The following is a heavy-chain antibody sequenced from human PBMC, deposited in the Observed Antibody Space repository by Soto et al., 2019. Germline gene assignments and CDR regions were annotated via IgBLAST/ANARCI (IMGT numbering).Heavy chain of an antibody. CDR3: AANWNFGLNF. CDR1: GFDFSDFH. Sequence: GGSLRLSCAGSGFDFSDFHISWVRQAPGKGLEWISYISSSLGHTDYADSVKGRFTISRDNAKSSVFLEMSDLRSDDTEVYYCAANWNFGLNFWGQGTLVTVSS. D-gene: IGHD1-1*01. J-gene: IGHJ4*02. V-gene: IGHV3-11*03. CDR2: ISSSLGHT.